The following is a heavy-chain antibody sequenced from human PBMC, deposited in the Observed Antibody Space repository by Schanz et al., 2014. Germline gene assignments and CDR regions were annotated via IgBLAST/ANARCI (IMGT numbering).Heavy chain of an antibody. CDR2: IYSGGST. V-gene: IGHV3-66*01. Sequence: DVQLLESGGGLVQPGESLRLSCAASGFIFNDYYMNWIRQAPGKGLEWVAVIYSGGSTFYTDSVKGRFTISRDNSKNTLFLQMNNLRAEDTAVYYCASPPISVAGRLADYWGQGILVTVSS. D-gene: IGHD6-19*01. CDR1: GFIFNDYY. J-gene: IGHJ4*02. CDR3: ASPPISVAGRLADY.